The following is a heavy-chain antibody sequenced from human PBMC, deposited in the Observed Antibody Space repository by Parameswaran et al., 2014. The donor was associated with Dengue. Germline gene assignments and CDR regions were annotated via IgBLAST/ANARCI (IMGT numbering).Heavy chain of an antibody. D-gene: IGHD3-16*01. J-gene: IGHJ6*02. CDR3: AKRPWGATNYYYYGMDV. Sequence: WVRQAPGQGLEWVGRIIPILGIPNYAQRFQGRVLITADKSTSTAYMVLSSLRSEDTAVYYCAKRPWGATNYYYYGMDVWGQGDHGHRLL. CDR2: IIPILGIP. V-gene: IGHV1-69*02.